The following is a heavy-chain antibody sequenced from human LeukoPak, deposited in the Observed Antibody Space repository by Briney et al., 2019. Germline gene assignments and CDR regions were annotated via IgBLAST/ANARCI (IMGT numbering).Heavy chain of an antibody. Sequence: GASVKVSCKASGYTFTSYGISWVRQAPGQGLEWMGWISAYNGNTNYAQKLQGRVTMTTDTSTSTAYMELRSLRSDDTAVYYCARDRRIGYCSSTSCLSEDAGANYYGMDVWGRGTTVTVSS. CDR1: GYTFTSYG. J-gene: IGHJ6*02. CDR2: ISAYNGNT. D-gene: IGHD2-2*01. CDR3: ARDRRIGYCSSTSCLSEDAGANYYGMDV. V-gene: IGHV1-18*01.